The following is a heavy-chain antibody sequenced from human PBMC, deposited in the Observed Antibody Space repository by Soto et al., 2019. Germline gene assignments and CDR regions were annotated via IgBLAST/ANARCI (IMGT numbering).Heavy chain of an antibody. J-gene: IGHJ4*02. D-gene: IGHD6-6*01. V-gene: IGHV3-7*01. CDR1: GFTFSDFW. CDR3: ARWPRLLDS. Sequence: GGSLRLSCAASGFTFSDFWMNWVRQAPEKGLEWVAYISSDGRETNHVASVKGRFTISRDNAKNSLYLQMDSLRAEDTAVYYCARWPRLLDSWGQGTLVTVSS. CDR2: ISSDGRET.